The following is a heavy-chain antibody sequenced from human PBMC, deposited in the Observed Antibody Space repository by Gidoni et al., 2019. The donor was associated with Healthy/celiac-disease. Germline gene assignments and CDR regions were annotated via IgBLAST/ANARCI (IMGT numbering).Heavy chain of an antibody. CDR3: AKDGAPTTQGVSPWGIFDY. D-gene: IGHD3-16*01. CDR2: ISYDGSNK. CDR1: GFTFSDYG. Sequence: QVQLVESGGGVVQPGRSLRLSCAASGFTFSDYGIHWVRQAPGKGLEWVAVISYDGSNKYYTDSVKGRFTISRDNSKNTLYLQMNSLRVEDTAVYYCAKDGAPTTQGVSPWGIFDYWGQGTLVTVSS. J-gene: IGHJ4*02. V-gene: IGHV3-30*18.